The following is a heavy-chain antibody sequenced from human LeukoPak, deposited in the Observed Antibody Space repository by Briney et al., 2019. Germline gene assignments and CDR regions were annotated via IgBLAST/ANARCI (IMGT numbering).Heavy chain of an antibody. CDR3: AKELESWEIFEY. J-gene: IGHJ4*02. Sequence: GGSLRLSCAASGFTFSSSAMIWVRQAPGKGLEWVSGIGGGGTGTHYADSVKGRFTVSRDNSRNTLYLQMNSLRAEDTALYYCAKELESWEIFEYWGQGTLVTVSS. D-gene: IGHD1-26*01. CDR1: GFTFSSSA. CDR2: IGGGGTGT. V-gene: IGHV3-23*01.